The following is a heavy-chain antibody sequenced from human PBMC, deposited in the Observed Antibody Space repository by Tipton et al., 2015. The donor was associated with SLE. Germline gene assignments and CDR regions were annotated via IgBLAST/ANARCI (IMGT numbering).Heavy chain of an antibody. V-gene: IGHV4-39*07. D-gene: IGHD3-22*01. CDR2: IYYSGST. CDR1: GGSISSSSYY. J-gene: IGHJ4*02. Sequence: TLSLTCTVSGGSISSSSYYWGWIRQPPGKGLEWIGSIYYSGSTYYNPSLKSRVTISVDTSKNQFSLKLSSVTAADTAVYYCARDRGGGAYDSSGYYFDYWGQGTLVTVSS. CDR3: ARDRGGGAYDSSGYYFDY.